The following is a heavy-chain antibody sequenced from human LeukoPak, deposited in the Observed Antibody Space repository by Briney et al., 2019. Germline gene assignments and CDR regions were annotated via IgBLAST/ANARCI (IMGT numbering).Heavy chain of an antibody. D-gene: IGHD6-19*01. J-gene: IGHJ1*01. Sequence: ASVKVSCKASGYTFTGYSLHWVRRAPGQGFEWMGWINPNSGDTYYTQSFQGRVTMTRDTSISTAYMELSSLRSDDTAVYYCARVYSSGWYGYFQHWGQGTLVTVSS. CDR2: INPNSGDT. CDR3: ARVYSSGWYGYFQH. CDR1: GYTFTGYS. V-gene: IGHV1-2*02.